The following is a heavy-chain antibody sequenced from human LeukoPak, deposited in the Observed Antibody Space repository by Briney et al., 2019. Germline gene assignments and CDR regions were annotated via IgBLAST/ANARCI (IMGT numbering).Heavy chain of an antibody. J-gene: IGHJ4*02. D-gene: IGHD3-10*01. V-gene: IGHV1-2*02. Sequence: ASVKVSCKASGYTFTGYYMHWVRQAPGQGLEWMGWINPNSGGTNYAQKFQGRVTMTRDTSISTAYMELSRLRSDDTAVYYCARADLRITMVRGVSTQRYWGQGTLVTVSS. CDR3: ARADLRITMVRGVSTQRY. CDR1: GYTFTGYY. CDR2: INPNSGGT.